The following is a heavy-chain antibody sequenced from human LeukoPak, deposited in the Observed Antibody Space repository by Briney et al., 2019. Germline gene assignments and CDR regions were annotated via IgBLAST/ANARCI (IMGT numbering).Heavy chain of an antibody. D-gene: IGHD2-15*01. CDR2: IIPIFGTA. Sequence: GASVKVSCKASGYTFTSYGISWVRQAPGQGLEWMGGIIPIFGTANYAQKFQGRVTITADESTSTAYMELSSLRSEDTAVYYCAGTSVVVVAATRDYYYYGMDVWGQGTTVTVSS. V-gene: IGHV1-69*13. CDR1: GYTFTSYG. J-gene: IGHJ6*02. CDR3: AGTSVVVVAATRDYYYYGMDV.